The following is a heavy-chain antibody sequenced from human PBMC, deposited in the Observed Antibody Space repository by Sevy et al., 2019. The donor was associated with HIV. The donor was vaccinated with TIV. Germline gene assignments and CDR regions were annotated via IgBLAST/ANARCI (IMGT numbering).Heavy chain of an antibody. CDR3: ARSTNSAALDY. CDR2: LKQDGGAQ. CDR1: GFTFSSYW. V-gene: IGHV3-7*01. Sequence: GGSLRLSCAVSGFTFSSYWMSWVRQAPGKGLEWVASLKQDGGAQYYVDSVKGRFAISRDNAKNSLFLQMNSLRVEDTAVYYCARSTNSAALDYWGQGTPVTVSS. J-gene: IGHJ4*02. D-gene: IGHD2-2*01.